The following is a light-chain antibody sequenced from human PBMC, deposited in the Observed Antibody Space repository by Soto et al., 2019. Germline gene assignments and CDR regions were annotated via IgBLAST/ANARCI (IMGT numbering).Light chain of an antibody. V-gene: IGLV2-14*03. CDR3: SSYASSSTYV. J-gene: IGLJ1*01. Sequence: QSLLTQPATVSGSPGQSITISCTGTSSDVGGYNYVSWYQQHPGKAPKLMPYDVSNRPSGVSNRFSGSKSGNSASLTISGLQAEDEADYYCSSYASSSTYVFGTGTKVTVL. CDR1: SSDVGGYNY. CDR2: DVS.